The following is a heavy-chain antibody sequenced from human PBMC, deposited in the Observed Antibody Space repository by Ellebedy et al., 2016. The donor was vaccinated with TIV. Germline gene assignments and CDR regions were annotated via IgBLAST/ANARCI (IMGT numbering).Heavy chain of an antibody. CDR2: TRNKVNRYTT. CDR3: ARGGPRITLVRGDPFYGMDV. V-gene: IGHV3-72*01. CDR1: GFTFTDHY. Sequence: PGGSLRLSCAASGFTFTDHYIDWVRQAPGKGLEWVGRTRNKVNRYTTEYAASVKGRFTISRDDSETSLYLQMNSLKTEDTAVYYCARGGPRITLVRGDPFYGMDVWGQGTTVTVSS. J-gene: IGHJ6*02. D-gene: IGHD3-10*01.